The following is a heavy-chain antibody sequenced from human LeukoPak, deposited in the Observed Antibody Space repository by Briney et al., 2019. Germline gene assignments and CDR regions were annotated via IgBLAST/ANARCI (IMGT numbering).Heavy chain of an antibody. CDR1: GFTFSSYSMN. CDR3: ARQSFSPIVVVPAAILYYYMDV. CDR2: IYYSGST. J-gene: IGHJ6*03. Sequence: GSLRLSCAASGFTFSSYSMNWVRQPPGKGLEWIGSIYYSGSTYYNPSLKSRVTISVDTSKNQFSLKLSSVTAADTAVYYCARQSFSPIVVVPAAILYYYMDVWGKGTTVTVSS. D-gene: IGHD2-2*01. V-gene: IGHV4-39*01.